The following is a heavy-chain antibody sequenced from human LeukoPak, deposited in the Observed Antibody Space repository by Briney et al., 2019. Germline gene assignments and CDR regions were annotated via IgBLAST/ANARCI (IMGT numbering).Heavy chain of an antibody. J-gene: IGHJ6*03. CDR3: ARSKIFGVVTYYYYYVDV. CDR2: IIPILGIA. D-gene: IGHD3-3*01. CDR1: GGTFSSYA. Sequence: SVKVSCKASGGTFSSYAISWVRQAPGQGLEWMGRIIPILGIANYAQKFQGRVTITADKSTSTAYMELSSLRSEDTAVYYCARSKIFGVVTYYYYYVDVWGKGTTVTVSS. V-gene: IGHV1-69*04.